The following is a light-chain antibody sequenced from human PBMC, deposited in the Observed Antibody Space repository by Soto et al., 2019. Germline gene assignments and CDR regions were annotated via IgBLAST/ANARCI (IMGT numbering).Light chain of an antibody. Sequence: QSALTHPASLSGSPGQSIAISCTGTSSDVGGYNYVSWYQQHPGKAPKLMIYDVNNRPSGVSNRFSGSKSGNTASLTISGLQAEDEADYYCCSYTTSSTYVFGTGTKVTVL. V-gene: IGLV2-14*03. J-gene: IGLJ1*01. CDR1: SSDVGGYNY. CDR2: DVN. CDR3: CSYTTSSTYV.